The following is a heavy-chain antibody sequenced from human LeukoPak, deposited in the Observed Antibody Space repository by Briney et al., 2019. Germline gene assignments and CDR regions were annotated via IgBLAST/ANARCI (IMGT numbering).Heavy chain of an antibody. D-gene: IGHD3-10*01. CDR3: AKVPDYYGSGRFH. CDR1: GFTFDDYA. J-gene: IGHJ4*02. CDR2: ISWDGGST. Sequence: PGGSLRLSCAASGFTFDDYAMHWVRQAPGKGLEWVSLISWDGGSTYYADSVKGRFTISRDNAKNSLYLQMNSLRAEDTAVYYCAKVPDYYGSGRFHWGQGSLVTVSS. V-gene: IGHV3-43D*03.